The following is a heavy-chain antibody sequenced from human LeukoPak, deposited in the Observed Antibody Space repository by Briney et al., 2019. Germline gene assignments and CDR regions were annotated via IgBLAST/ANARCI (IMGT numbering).Heavy chain of an antibody. V-gene: IGHV3-7*01. Sequence: PGGSLRLSCTASGFSFSDFRMSWVPQAPGKGLEWVAKIKPDGSEKYYVDSVRGRFSISRDNAKKSLYLQMNNMRVEDTAVYYCGRGGSQRVSSWGQGTLVTVSS. CDR3: GRGGSQRVSS. J-gene: IGHJ4*02. CDR1: GFSFSDFR. CDR2: IKPDGSEK. D-gene: IGHD2-8*01.